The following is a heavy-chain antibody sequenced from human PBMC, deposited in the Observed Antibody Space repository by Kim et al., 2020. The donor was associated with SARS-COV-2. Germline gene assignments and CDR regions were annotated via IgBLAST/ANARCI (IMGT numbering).Heavy chain of an antibody. D-gene: IGHD7-27*01. CDR2: IYTSGST. CDR3: ATTGEFDY. CDR1: GGSVSSGNYH. Sequence: SETLSLTCTVSGGSVSSGNYHWSWIRQPAGKGLEWIGRIYTSGSTNYNPSLKSRVTISLDTSKNLFSLNLTSVTAADTAMYYCATTGEFDYWGQGTLVTVSS. V-gene: IGHV4-61*02. J-gene: IGHJ4*02.